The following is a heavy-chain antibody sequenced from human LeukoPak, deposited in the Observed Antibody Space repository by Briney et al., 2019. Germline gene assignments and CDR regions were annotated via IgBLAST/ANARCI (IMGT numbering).Heavy chain of an antibody. CDR3: AREVSQRWLQSRGAFDY. Sequence: GGSLRLSCAASGFTFSDYYMSWIRQAPGKGLEWVSYVSSSGSTIYYADSVKGRFTISRDNAKNSLYLQMNSLRAEDTAVYYCAREVSQRWLQSRGAFDYWGQGTLVTVSS. V-gene: IGHV3-11*04. D-gene: IGHD5-24*01. CDR1: GFTFSDYY. CDR2: VSSSGSTI. J-gene: IGHJ4*02.